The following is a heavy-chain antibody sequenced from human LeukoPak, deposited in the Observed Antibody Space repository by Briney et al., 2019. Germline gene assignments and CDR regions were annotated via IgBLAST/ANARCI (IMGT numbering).Heavy chain of an antibody. J-gene: IGHJ4*02. CDR3: AREDYYDSSGYYFDY. V-gene: IGHV3-48*01. CDR2: ISSSSSTI. Sequence: GGSLRLSCAASGFTFSNYGLSWVRQAPGKGLEWVSYISSSSSTIYYADSVKGRFTISRDNAKNSLYLQMNSLRAEDTAVYYCAREDYYDSSGYYFDYWGQGTLVTVSS. CDR1: GFTFSNYG. D-gene: IGHD3-22*01.